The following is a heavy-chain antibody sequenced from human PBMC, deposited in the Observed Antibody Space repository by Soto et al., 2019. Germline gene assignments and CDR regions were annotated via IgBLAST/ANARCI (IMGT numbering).Heavy chain of an antibody. V-gene: IGHV4-4*02. CDR2: IYHSGST. J-gene: IGHJ6*03. CDR3: ARVGGEIEDYYYYYMDV. CDR1: SGSISSSNW. D-gene: IGHD3-10*01. Sequence: SETLSLTCAVSSGSISSSNWWSWVRQPPGKGLEWIGEIYHSGSTNYNPSLKSRVTISVDKSKNQFSLKLSSVTAADTAVYYCARVGGEIEDYYYYYMDVWGKGTTVTVSS.